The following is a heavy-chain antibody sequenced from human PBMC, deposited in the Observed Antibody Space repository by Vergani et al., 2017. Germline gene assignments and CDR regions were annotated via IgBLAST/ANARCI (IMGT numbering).Heavy chain of an antibody. CDR1: GGSFSGYY. J-gene: IGHJ4*02. D-gene: IGHD3-22*01. CDR3: ARSYYDSSGYYFHY. V-gene: IGHV4-34*01. Sequence: QVQLQQWGAGLLKPSETLSLTCAVYGGSFSGYYWSWIRQPPGKGLEWIGGINHSGSTNYNPSLKSRVTISVDTSKNQFSLKLSSVTAADTAVYYCARSYYDSSGYYFHYWGQGTLVTVSS. CDR2: INHSGST.